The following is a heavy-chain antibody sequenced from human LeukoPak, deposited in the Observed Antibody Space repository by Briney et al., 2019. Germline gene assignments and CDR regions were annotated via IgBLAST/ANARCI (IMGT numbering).Heavy chain of an antibody. CDR1: GFTFSRCT. Sequence: GRSLRLSCAASGFTFSRCTMHWVRQAPGKGLEWVALISKDGTTLNYADSVKGRFTISRDNAKNTLYLQMNSLRAEDTAVYYCSRGGAASFDLWGQGTLVTVPS. V-gene: IGHV3-30-3*01. CDR2: ISKDGTTL. CDR3: SRGGAASFDL. J-gene: IGHJ5*02. D-gene: IGHD4/OR15-4a*01.